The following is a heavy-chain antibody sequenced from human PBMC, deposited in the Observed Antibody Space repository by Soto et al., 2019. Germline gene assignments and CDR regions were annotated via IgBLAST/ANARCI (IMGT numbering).Heavy chain of an antibody. V-gene: IGHV3-49*03. CDR1: AFTFGDYA. J-gene: IGHJ5*02. Sequence: GGSLRLSCTASAFTFGDYAKSCYRQAPGKRLEWVGFIRSKAYGGTTEYAASVKGRFTISRDDSKSIAYLQMNSLKTEDTAVYYCTRDDSITIHNPHWFDPWGQGTLVTVSS. D-gene: IGHD1-1*01. CDR2: IRSKAYGGTT. CDR3: TRDDSITIHNPHWFDP.